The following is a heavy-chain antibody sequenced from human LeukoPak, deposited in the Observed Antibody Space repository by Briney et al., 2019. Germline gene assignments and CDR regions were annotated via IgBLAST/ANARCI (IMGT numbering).Heavy chain of an antibody. CDR2: ISSYNGNT. CDR3: ARGGVPAAGYYYYYMDV. Sequence: ASVKVSCKSSGYTHTSYGISWVRQAPGQGLEWMGWISSYNGNTNEAQKLQGRVTMTTDTSTSTAYMELRSLRSDDTAVYYCARGGVPAAGYYYYYMDVCGKKTTVTISS. J-gene: IGHJ6*03. V-gene: IGHV1-18*01. D-gene: IGHD2-2*01. CDR1: GYTHTSYG.